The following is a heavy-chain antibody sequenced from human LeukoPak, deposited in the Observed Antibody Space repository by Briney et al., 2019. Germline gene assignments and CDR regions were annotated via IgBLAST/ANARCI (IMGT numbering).Heavy chain of an antibody. CDR1: GGSISSGDYY. Sequence: SQTLSLTCTVSGGSISSGDYYCRWLRQPPGKGLEWIGYIYYSGSTYYNPSLKSRFTISVDTSKNQFSLKLSSVTAADTAVYYCARGGRKLGATTGDYYYYMDVWGKGTTVTVSS. CDR2: IYYSGST. D-gene: IGHD1-26*01. CDR3: ARGGRKLGATTGDYYYYMDV. J-gene: IGHJ6*03. V-gene: IGHV4-30-4*08.